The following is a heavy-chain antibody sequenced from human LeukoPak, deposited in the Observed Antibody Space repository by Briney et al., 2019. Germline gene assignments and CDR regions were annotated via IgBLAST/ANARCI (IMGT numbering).Heavy chain of an antibody. CDR1: GFTFSSYW. CDR2: INQDGSVK. J-gene: IGHJ4*02. Sequence: GDSLRLSCAVSGFTFSSYWMIWFRQAPGRGLEWVAHINQDGSVKNYVDSVKGRFTISRDNANNFLYLQMNSLRVEDTAVYYCAKDKNWNVCDYWGRGTLVTVSS. V-gene: IGHV3-7*01. CDR3: AKDKNWNVCDY. D-gene: IGHD1-1*01.